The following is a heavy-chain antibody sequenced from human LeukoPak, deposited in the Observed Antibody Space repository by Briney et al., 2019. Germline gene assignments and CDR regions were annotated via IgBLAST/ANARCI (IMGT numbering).Heavy chain of an antibody. CDR2: ITAGNGNP. CDR1: GYTFTNYG. D-gene: IGHD5-18*01. V-gene: IGHV1-18*01. J-gene: IGHJ3*02. Sequence: ASVKVSCTPSGYTFTNYGIGWVRQAPRQGLEWMGWITAGNGNPHYTQKVQSRVTMTTDTSTTTAYTELRSLRSDDTVVYFCARDSARGYSYGYNAFDIWGQGTMVSVCS. CDR3: ARDSARGYSYGYNAFDI.